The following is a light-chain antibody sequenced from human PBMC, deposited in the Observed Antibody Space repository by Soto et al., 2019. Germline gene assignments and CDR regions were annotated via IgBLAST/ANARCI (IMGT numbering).Light chain of an antibody. V-gene: IGKV3-15*01. CDR3: KQYFELPPMT. Sequence: EVVMTQSPATLSVSPGERATLSCRASETVATNLAWYQQKPGQAPRLLISGASTRAAGISDRFRGSGSGTEFTLTISSLRSEDSAIYYCKQYFELPPMTFGQGTKVEI. CDR2: GAS. J-gene: IGKJ1*01. CDR1: ETVATN.